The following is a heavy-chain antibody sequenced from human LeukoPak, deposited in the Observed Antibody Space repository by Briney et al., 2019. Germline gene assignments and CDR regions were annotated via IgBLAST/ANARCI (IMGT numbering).Heavy chain of an antibody. CDR2: IIDSGST. CDR1: GGSNSSGYW. J-gene: IGHJ4*02. V-gene: IGHV4-4*02. D-gene: IGHD2-15*01. CDR3: ATYGPTSGGYTFEY. Sequence: NPSETLSLTCAVSGGSNSSGYWWSWVRQPPMKGLEWIGEIIDSGSTNYNPSLKGRITISLDKTKNQFSLNVNSVTAADTAVYYCATYGPTSGGYTFEYWGQGILVTVSS.